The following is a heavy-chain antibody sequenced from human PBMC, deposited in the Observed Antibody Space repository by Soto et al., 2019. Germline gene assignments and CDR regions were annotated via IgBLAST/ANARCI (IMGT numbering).Heavy chain of an antibody. CDR1: GYTFTTYG. D-gene: IGHD6-19*01. CDR3: AITNPTSGWIFCDY. V-gene: IGHV1-3*01. J-gene: IGHJ4*02. CDR2: INAGSGNT. Sequence: QVQLVQSGAEVKKPGASVKVSCKASGYTFTTYGIHWVRQAPGQRLEWMGWINAGSGNTRYSQNFQGRVTITGDTSASTAYMELSRLMSEGTAFYFCAITNPTSGWIFCDYWGQGTLVTVSS.